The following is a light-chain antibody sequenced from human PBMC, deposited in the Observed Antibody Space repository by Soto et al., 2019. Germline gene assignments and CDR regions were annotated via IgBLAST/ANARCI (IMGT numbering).Light chain of an antibody. J-gene: IGKJ2*01. V-gene: IGKV3-20*01. CDR1: QSVSSSY. CDR3: QHQST. Sequence: EVVLTQSPGTLSLSPGEGATLSCRASQSVSSSYVAWYQQKPGQAPRLLMYYASTWPTSIPQRFSGGGSGTNFTLSISRVEPEDFAVYYCQHQSTFGQGTKVEIK. CDR2: YAS.